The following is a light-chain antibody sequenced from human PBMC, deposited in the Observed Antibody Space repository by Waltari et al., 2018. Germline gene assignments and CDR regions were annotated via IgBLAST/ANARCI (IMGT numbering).Light chain of an antibody. CDR2: AAS. J-gene: IGKJ1*01. Sequence: EVVMTQSPATLSASPGESATLPCRASQSVNIHLDWYQQKPGQAPRLLIYAASTRATGVPARFSGSGAGTDFTLTISSLQSEDSAVYYCQQYNDWPRTFGLGTKVEIK. V-gene: IGKV3-15*01. CDR1: QSVNIH. CDR3: QQYNDWPRT.